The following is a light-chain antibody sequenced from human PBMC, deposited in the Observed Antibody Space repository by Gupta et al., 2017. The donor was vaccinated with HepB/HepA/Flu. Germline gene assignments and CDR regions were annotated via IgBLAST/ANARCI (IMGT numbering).Light chain of an antibody. CDR1: SSDVGGYNY. V-gene: IGLV2-14*03. CDR3: SSYTTTTTVV. Sequence: QSALTQPASVSGSPGQSITISCTGTSSDVGGYNYVSWYQQHPGKVPKLMIYDVSNRPSGVSNRFSGSKSSNTASLTLSGLQAEDEADYYCSSYTTTTTVVFGGGTKLTVL. J-gene: IGLJ2*01. CDR2: DVS.